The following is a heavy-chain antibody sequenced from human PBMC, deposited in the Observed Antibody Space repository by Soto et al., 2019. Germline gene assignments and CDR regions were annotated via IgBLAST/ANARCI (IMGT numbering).Heavy chain of an antibody. J-gene: IGHJ5*01. CDR1: GFTVSSNY. V-gene: IGHV3-66*01. CDR2: IYSGGST. D-gene: IGHD6-25*01. CDR3: SSEPRGGFDS. Sequence: GGSLRLSCAAFGFTVSSNYMSWVRQAPGKGLEWVSVIYSGGSTYYADSVKGRFTISRDNSKNTLYLQMNSLRAEDTAVYYCSSEPRGGFDSWGQRALVTVSS.